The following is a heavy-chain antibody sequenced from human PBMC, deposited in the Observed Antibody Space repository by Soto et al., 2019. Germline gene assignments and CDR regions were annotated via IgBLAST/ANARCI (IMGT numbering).Heavy chain of an antibody. D-gene: IGHD6-13*01. CDR1: GDSVTSRSYY. CDR2: IYYSGNI. Sequence: QVQLQESGPGLVKPSETLSLTCTVSGDSVTSRSYYWTWVRQPPGKGLEWIGYIYYSGNINYNPPLKSRSTISVDTSTNQFSLKLTSVTAADTAIYYCARGNIAASGTKFDPWGQGILVTVSS. V-gene: IGHV4-61*01. J-gene: IGHJ5*02. CDR3: ARGNIAASGTKFDP.